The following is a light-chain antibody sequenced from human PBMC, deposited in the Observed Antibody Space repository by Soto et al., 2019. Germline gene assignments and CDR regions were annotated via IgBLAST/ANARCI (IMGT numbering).Light chain of an antibody. CDR1: QSVSNNY. J-gene: IGKJ1*01. Sequence: EIVLTQSPCTLSLSPGERATLSCGASQSVSNNYLAWYQQQPGQAPSLLIYGASNRATGIPDMFSGSGSGTDFTLTISRLEPEDFAVYYCQQYGSSGTFGQGTKVDIK. CDR3: QQYGSSGT. V-gene: IGKV3-20*01. CDR2: GAS.